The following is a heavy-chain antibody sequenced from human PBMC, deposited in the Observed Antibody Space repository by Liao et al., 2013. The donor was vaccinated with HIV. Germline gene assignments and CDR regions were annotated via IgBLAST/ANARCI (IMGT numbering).Heavy chain of an antibody. Sequence: QVQLQESGPGLVKPSETLSLTCTVSGGSISSYYWSWIRQPAGKGLEWIGRIYSSGSANYNPSLKSRVTISLDTSKNQFSLKLTSVTAADTAVYYCASFDYGDFLPAFAWGQGTLVTVSS. D-gene: IGHD4-17*01. V-gene: IGHV4-4*07. CDR2: IYSSGSA. J-gene: IGHJ5*02. CDR1: GGSISSYY. CDR3: ASFDYGDFLPAFA.